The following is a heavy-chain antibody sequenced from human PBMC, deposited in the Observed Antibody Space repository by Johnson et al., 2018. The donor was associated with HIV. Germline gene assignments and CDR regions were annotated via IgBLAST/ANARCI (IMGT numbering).Heavy chain of an antibody. CDR3: ARPLPAAYYAFDI. V-gene: IGHV3-66*03. CDR2: SSSGSTI. CDR1: GFTVSSNY. Sequence: VQLVESGGGLIQPGGSLRLSCAASGFTVSSNYMSWIRQAPGKGLEWVSYISSSGSTIYYADSVKGRLTISRDNSKNTLYLQMNSLRAEDTAVYYCARPLPAAYYAFDIWGQGTMVTVSS. D-gene: IGHD2-2*01. J-gene: IGHJ3*02.